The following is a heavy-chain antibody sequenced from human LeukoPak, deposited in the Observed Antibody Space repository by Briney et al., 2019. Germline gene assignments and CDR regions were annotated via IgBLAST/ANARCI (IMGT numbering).Heavy chain of an antibody. D-gene: IGHD2-2*01. CDR3: ARDPRWLTPDCTSTSCYENYFDP. V-gene: IGHV4-38-2*02. CDR1: GYSISSGYQ. J-gene: IGHJ5*02. CDR2: IYHSGSA. Sequence: SDTLSLTCGVSGYSISSGYQWAWIRQSPGKRLEWIGSIYHSGSAQYNPSLKSRVTISVETSKNQFSLNMYSVTAADTAVYYCARDPRWLTPDCTSTSCYENYFDPWGQGTLVTVSS.